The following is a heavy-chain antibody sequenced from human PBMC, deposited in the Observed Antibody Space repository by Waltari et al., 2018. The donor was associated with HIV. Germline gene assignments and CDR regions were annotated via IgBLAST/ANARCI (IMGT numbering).Heavy chain of an antibody. CDR1: GAFIDNRSFY. CDR3: VRHACSGGASVDCTYCGGGSCYSGSHAFDT. J-gene: IGHJ3*02. Sequence: NLQESGPGLVKPSETLSLTCAVSGAFIDNRSFYWGWIRQAPEKGPEWIGSIYYSGRAYYYPCLRSRVTISLDMSKNQFSLKLKSVTASDTATYYCVRHACSGGASVDCTYCGGGSCYSGSHAFDTWGQGTLVTVSS. CDR2: IYYSGRA. V-gene: IGHV4-39*01. D-gene: IGHD2-15*01.